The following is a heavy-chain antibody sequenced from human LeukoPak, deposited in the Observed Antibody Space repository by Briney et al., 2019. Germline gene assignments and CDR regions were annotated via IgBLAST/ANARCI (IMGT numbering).Heavy chain of an antibody. CDR3: GGWFGDKGGY. CDR1: GFIFTDHY. J-gene: IGHJ4*02. CDR2: TKNRVHSYST. V-gene: IGHV3-72*01. D-gene: IGHD3-10*01. Sequence: GGSLRLSCESSGFIFTDHYMDWVRQAPGKGLEWVGRTKNRVHSYSTEYAASVNGRFTISRDNSKNSLYLQMNSLKTEDTAVYYCGGWFGDKGGYWGQGTLVTVSS.